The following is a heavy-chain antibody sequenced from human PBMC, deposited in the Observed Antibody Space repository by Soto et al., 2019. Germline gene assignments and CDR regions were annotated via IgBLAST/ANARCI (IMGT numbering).Heavy chain of an antibody. Sequence: GASVKVSCKASGYTFTSYGISWVRQAPGQGLEWMGWISAYNGNTNYAQKLQGRVTMTTDTSTSTAYMELRSLRSDDTAVYYCARDLEDYYYDSSGYFGYWGRGTLVTVSS. J-gene: IGHJ4*02. CDR1: GYTFTSYG. CDR3: ARDLEDYYYDSSGYFGY. V-gene: IGHV1-18*04. D-gene: IGHD3-22*01. CDR2: ISAYNGNT.